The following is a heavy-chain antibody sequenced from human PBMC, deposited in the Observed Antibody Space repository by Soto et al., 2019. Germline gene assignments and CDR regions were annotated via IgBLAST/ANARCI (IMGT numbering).Heavy chain of an antibody. Sequence: PGESLKISCKGSGYSFTSYWIGWVRKMPGKGLEWMGRIDPSDSYTNYSPSFQGHVTISADKSISTAYLQWSSLKASDTAMYYCASVYGDLDYWGQGTLVTVSS. CDR1: GYSFTSYW. D-gene: IGHD4-17*01. CDR3: ASVYGDLDY. CDR2: IDPSDSYT. V-gene: IGHV5-10-1*01. J-gene: IGHJ4*02.